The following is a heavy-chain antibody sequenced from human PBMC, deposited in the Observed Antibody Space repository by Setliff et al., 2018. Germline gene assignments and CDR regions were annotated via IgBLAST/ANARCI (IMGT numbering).Heavy chain of an antibody. Sequence: PSETLSLTCTVSGGSISDYYWSWIRQAPGKGLEWIGYIYYGGSTYYNPSLKSRVTISVDTSKNQFSLKLSSVTAADTAVYYCATGYSGSPGSYYFDYWGQGTLVTVSS. D-gene: IGHD1-26*01. J-gene: IGHJ4*02. CDR2: IYYGGST. CDR3: ATGYSGSPGSYYFDY. CDR1: GGSISDYY. V-gene: IGHV4-59*04.